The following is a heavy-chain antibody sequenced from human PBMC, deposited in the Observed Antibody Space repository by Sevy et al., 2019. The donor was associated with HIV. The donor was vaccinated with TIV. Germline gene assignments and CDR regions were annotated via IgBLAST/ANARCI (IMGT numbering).Heavy chain of an antibody. J-gene: IGHJ6*02. CDR2: MNPNSGNT. CDR1: GYTFTSYD. Sequence: ASVKVSCKASGYTFTSYDINWVRQATGQGLEWMGWMNPNSGNTGYAQKFQGRVTMTRNTSISTAYMELGGLRSEDTAVYYVARDASVSGAYCSSTSCYSSGMDVWGQGTTVTVSS. V-gene: IGHV1-8*01. D-gene: IGHD2-2*01. CDR3: ARDASVSGAYCSSTSCYSSGMDV.